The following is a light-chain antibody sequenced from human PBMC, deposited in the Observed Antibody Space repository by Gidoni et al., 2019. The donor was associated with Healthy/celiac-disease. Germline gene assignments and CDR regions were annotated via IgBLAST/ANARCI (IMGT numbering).Light chain of an antibody. CDR2: GAS. J-gene: IGKJ4*01. Sequence: EIVLTQSPGTLSLSPGERATLSCRASQSVSSSHLAWYQQKPGQAPRLLIYGASSRATGIPDRFSGSRSVTDFTLTISRLEPEDFAVYYCQQYGSSPGTFGGGTKVEIK. CDR3: QQYGSSPGT. CDR1: QSVSSSH. V-gene: IGKV3-20*01.